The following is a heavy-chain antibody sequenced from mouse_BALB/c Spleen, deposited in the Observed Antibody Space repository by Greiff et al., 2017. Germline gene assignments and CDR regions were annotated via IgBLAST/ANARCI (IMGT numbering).Heavy chain of an antibody. CDR1: GYTFTNYW. CDR2: IYPGGGYT. V-gene: IGHV1-63*02. CDR3: AISYYYGSSHYYFDY. Sequence: VQLQQSGAELVRPGTSVKISCKASGYTFTNYWLGWVKQRPGHGLEWIGDIYPGGGYTNYNEKFKGKATLTADTSSSTAYMQLSSLTSEDSAVYFCAISYYYGSSHYYFDYWGQGTTLTVSS. J-gene: IGHJ2*01. D-gene: IGHD1-1*01.